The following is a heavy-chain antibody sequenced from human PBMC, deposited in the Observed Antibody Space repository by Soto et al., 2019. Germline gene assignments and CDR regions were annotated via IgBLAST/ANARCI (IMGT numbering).Heavy chain of an antibody. CDR3: ARGTRSNSGYEPDWYFDL. D-gene: IGHD5-12*01. J-gene: IGHJ2*01. CDR2: IDPSDSYT. Sequence: GESLKISCKGSGYSFTSYWISWVRQMPGKGLEWMGRIDPSDSYTNYSPSFQGHVTMSVDTSKTQISLKVSSVNAADTAVYYCARGTRSNSGYEPDWYFDLRGRGTLVTVS. CDR1: GYSFTSYW. V-gene: IGHV5-10-1*01.